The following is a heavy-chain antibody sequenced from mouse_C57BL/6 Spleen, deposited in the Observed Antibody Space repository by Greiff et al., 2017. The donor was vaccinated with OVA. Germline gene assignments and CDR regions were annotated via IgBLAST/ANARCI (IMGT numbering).Heavy chain of an antibody. D-gene: IGHD1-1*01. J-gene: IGHJ1*03. CDR3: ASSGSSYWCFDV. V-gene: IGHV1-26*01. CDR2: INPNNGGT. Sequence: EVQLQQSGPELVKPGASVKISCKASGYTFTDYYMNWVKQSHGKSLEWIGDINPNNGGTSYNQKFKGKATLTVAKSSSTAYMELRSLTSEDSAVYYCASSGSSYWCFDVWGTGTTVTVSS. CDR1: GYTFTDYY.